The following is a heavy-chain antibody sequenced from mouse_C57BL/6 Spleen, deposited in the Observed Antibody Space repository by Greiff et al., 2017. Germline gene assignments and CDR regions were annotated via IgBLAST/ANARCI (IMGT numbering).Heavy chain of an antibody. Sequence: VQRVESGPGLVQPSQSLSITCTVSGFSLTSYGVHWVRQSPGKGLEWLGVIWSGGSTDYNAAFISRLSISKDNSKSQVFFKMNSLQADDTAIYYCASHYYYGSSYFFAYWGQGTLVTVSA. CDR1: GFSLTSYG. J-gene: IGHJ3*01. D-gene: IGHD1-1*01. CDR2: IWSGGST. V-gene: IGHV2-2*01. CDR3: ASHYYYGSSYFFAY.